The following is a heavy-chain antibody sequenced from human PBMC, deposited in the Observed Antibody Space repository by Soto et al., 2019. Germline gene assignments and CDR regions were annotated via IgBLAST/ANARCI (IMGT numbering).Heavy chain of an antibody. CDR1: GFVFTNFW. Sequence: GGSLRLSCEASGFVFTNFWMHWVRHVPGKGLVWVARIDTSGHSTNYAESVKGRFTISRDNAKNTVSLQMNSLRVEDTGVHYCAKDSWYFDLWSQGSQVTVS. CDR2: IDTSGHST. CDR3: AKDSWYFDL. V-gene: IGHV3-74*01. J-gene: IGHJ4*02. D-gene: IGHD6-13*01.